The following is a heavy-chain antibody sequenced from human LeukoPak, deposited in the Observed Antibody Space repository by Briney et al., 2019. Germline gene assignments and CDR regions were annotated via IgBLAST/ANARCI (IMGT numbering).Heavy chain of an antibody. CDR1: GGPINTDY. V-gene: IGHV4-59*01. CDR3: ARGSWSNDY. J-gene: IGHJ4*02. D-gene: IGHD2-15*01. Sequence: SETLSLTCTVSGGPINTDYWNCIRQRPGKGQEWIGYIYYTGRTNYNPSFKSRLTIFIDTSKSQFSLTLTSVTAADTAVYYCARGSWSNDYWGQGTLVTVSS. CDR2: IYYTGRT.